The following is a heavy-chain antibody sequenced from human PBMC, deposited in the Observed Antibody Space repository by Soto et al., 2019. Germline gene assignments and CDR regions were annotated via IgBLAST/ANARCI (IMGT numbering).Heavy chain of an antibody. Sequence: EVQLVESGGGLVHPGGSLRLSCGASGFSLSNHWMSWVRQGPRKGLEWVAFINEDGSQKYYVDSVKGRFSISRDNAKNSLSMQMNCLRDEDTAVYYCARDWRGGYTKSIDYWGQGTLVTVAS. V-gene: IGHV3-7*01. CDR2: INEDGSQK. CDR3: ARDWRGGYTKSIDY. CDR1: GFSLSNHW. J-gene: IGHJ4*02. D-gene: IGHD3-3*01.